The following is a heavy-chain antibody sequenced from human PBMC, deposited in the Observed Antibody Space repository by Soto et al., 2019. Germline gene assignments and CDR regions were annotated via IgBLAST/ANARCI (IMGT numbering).Heavy chain of an antibody. J-gene: IGHJ5*02. Sequence: QVQLQESGPGLVKPSHTLSLTCTVSGGSISSGDYYWSWIRQPPGKGLEWIGYIYYSGSTFYNPSLKSRVTISVDTSKNQFSLKLSSVPAADTAVYYCARERPDGARLDPWGQGTLVTVSS. D-gene: IGHD6-6*01. V-gene: IGHV4-30-4*01. CDR2: IYYSGST. CDR1: GGSISSGDYY. CDR3: ARERPDGARLDP.